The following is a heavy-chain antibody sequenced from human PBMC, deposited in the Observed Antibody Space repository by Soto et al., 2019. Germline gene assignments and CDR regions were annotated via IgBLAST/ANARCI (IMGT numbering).Heavy chain of an antibody. CDR2: IYYSGST. Sequence: PSETLSLTCTVSGGSISSYDWSWIRQPPGKGLEWIGYIYYSGSTNYNPSLKSRVTISVDTSKNQFSLKLSSVTAADTAVYYCAREYSGHAPKRNYFDYWGQRTLVTVSS. CDR3: AREYSGHAPKRNYFDY. V-gene: IGHV4-59*01. D-gene: IGHD5-12*01. J-gene: IGHJ4*02. CDR1: GGSISSYD.